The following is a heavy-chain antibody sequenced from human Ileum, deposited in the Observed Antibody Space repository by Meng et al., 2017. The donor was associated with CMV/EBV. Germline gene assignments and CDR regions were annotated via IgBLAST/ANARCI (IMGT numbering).Heavy chain of an antibody. V-gene: IGHV3-49*04. D-gene: IGHD3/OR15-3a*01. CDR1: GFAFDDFA. CDR3: SLTPFPSHYYDFKGTW. Sequence: GGSLRLPCTVSGFAFDDFAMAWVRQAPGKGLEWIGLIRSKVYGETTEHAATVKGRFVLSRDDSRKTAYLQMNRLTTGDTGIYYCSLTPFPSHYYDFKGTWWGQGRLVTVSS. J-gene: IGHJ4*02. CDR2: IRSKVYGETT.